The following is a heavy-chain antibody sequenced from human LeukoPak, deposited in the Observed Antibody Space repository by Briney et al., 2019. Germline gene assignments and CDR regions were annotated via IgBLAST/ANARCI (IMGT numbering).Heavy chain of an antibody. Sequence: GASVKVSCKASGSTFSSYAISWVRQAPGQGLEWMGGIIPIFGTANYAQKFQGRVTITADESTSTAYMELSSLRSEDTAVYYCARGHCSSTSCYWFGYYYYGMDVWGQGTTATVSS. D-gene: IGHD2-2*01. CDR3: ARGHCSSTSCYWFGYYYYGMDV. CDR2: IIPIFGTA. V-gene: IGHV1-69*01. J-gene: IGHJ6*02. CDR1: GSTFSSYA.